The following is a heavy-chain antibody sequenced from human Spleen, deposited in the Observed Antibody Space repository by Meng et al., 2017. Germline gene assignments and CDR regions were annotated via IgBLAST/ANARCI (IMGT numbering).Heavy chain of an antibody. D-gene: IGHD6-19*01. CDR1: GGSFSDYY. CDR2: IDYDGTT. Sequence: QGQLNPGGAGLLKPSETLSLTCAVYGGSFSDYYWSWIRQPPGKGLEWIGEIDYDGTTIYNPSLKSRVTMSVDTSKNQFSLRLRSVTAADTAVYYCARGGIAVAGRSVVDYWGQGTLVTVSS. CDR3: ARGGIAVAGRSVVDY. V-gene: IGHV4-34*01. J-gene: IGHJ4*02.